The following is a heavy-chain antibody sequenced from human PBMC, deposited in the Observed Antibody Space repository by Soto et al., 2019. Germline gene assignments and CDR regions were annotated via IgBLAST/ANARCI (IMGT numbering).Heavy chain of an antibody. CDR3: ARLWFGFAAFDY. V-gene: IGHV4-59*08. Sequence: SETLSLTCPVSGGSISSYYWSWIRQPPGKGLEWIGYIYYSGSTNYNPSLKSRVTISVDTSKNQFSLKLSSVTAADTAVYYCARLWFGFAAFDYWGQGTLVTVSS. CDR1: GGSISSYY. D-gene: IGHD3-10*01. CDR2: IYYSGST. J-gene: IGHJ4*02.